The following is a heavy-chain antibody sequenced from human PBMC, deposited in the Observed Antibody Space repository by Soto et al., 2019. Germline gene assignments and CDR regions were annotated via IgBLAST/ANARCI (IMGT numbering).Heavy chain of an antibody. V-gene: IGHV3-30*18. J-gene: IGHJ5*02. Sequence: QVQLVESGGGVVQPGRSLRLSCAASGFTFSSYGMHWVRQAPGKGLEWVAVISYDGSNKYYADSVKGRFTISRDNSKTTLYLQMNSLRAEDTAVYYCAKDQGARWAGTFDPWGQGTLVTVSS. D-gene: IGHD3-10*01. CDR1: GFTFSSYG. CDR2: ISYDGSNK. CDR3: AKDQGARWAGTFDP.